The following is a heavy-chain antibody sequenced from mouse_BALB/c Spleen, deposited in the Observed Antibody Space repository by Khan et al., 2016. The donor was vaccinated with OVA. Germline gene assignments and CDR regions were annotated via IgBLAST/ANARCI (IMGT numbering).Heavy chain of an antibody. Sequence: QIQLVQSGPELKKPGETVKISCKASGYTFTIYGMNWVRQAPGKDLKWMGWINTYTGEPSYADDFKGRFAFSLETSANTAFLQINNLKNEDTATXFCARVGYNGTMDYWGQGTSVTVSS. J-gene: IGHJ4*01. V-gene: IGHV9-3-1*01. CDR3: ARVGYNGTMDY. D-gene: IGHD2-14*01. CDR1: GYTFTIYG. CDR2: INTYTGEP.